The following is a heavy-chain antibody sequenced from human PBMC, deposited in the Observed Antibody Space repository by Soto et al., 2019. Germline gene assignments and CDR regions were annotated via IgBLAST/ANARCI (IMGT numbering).Heavy chain of an antibody. Sequence: QVQLVQSGAEVKKPGASVNVSCKTSGYTFTGYGINWVRQAPGHGLEWMGRISVFNGNTKYGQNIQDRVIMTTDTSTSTAYMELRSLRSDDTAVYFCGRDGSGGIIDSWGQGTMLIVS. CDR2: ISVFNGNT. J-gene: IGHJ3*01. V-gene: IGHV1-18*01. CDR1: GYTFTGYG. D-gene: IGHD2-15*01. CDR3: GRDGSGGIIDS.